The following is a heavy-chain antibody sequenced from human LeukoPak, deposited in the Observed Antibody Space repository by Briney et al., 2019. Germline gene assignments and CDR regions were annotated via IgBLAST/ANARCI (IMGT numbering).Heavy chain of an antibody. J-gene: IGHJ4*02. D-gene: IGHD6-13*01. Sequence: ASVKVSCKASGYTFTDYYMHWVRQAPGQGLEWMGWINPNSADTNYAQKFEGRVTMTRDTSISTAYMEVSRLRSDDTAVYYCARVWGSSWSRYYFDYWGQGTLVTVSS. CDR1: GYTFTDYY. CDR3: ARVWGSSWSRYYFDY. CDR2: INPNSADT. V-gene: IGHV1-2*02.